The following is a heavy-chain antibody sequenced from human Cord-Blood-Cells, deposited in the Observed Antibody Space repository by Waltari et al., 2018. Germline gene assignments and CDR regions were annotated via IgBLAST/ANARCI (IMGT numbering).Heavy chain of an antibody. D-gene: IGHD1-26*01. V-gene: IGHV3-9*01. CDR3: AKDKSGSYYWYFDL. CDR2: IRWNSGSM. Sequence: EVQLVESGGGLVQPGRSLRLSCAASGFTFDDYAMHWVRQAPGKGLGWVSGIRWNSGSMGYADSVKGRFTISRDNAKNSLYLQMNSLRAEDTALYYCAKDKSGSYYWYFDLWGRGTLVTVSS. J-gene: IGHJ2*01. CDR1: GFTFDDYA.